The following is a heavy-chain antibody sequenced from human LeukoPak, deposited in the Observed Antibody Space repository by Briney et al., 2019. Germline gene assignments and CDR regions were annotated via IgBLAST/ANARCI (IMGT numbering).Heavy chain of an antibody. D-gene: IGHD3-3*01. J-gene: IGHJ4*02. CDR3: ARTKGARDFWSGYYLRDPFDY. Sequence: SETLSLTCTVSGGSISSSSYYWGWIRQPPGKGLEWIGSIYYSGSTYYNSSLKSRVTISVDTSKNQFSLKLSSVTAADTAVYYCARTKGARDFWSGYYLRDPFDYWGQGTLVTVSS. CDR1: GGSISSSSYY. V-gene: IGHV4-39*01. CDR2: IYYSGST.